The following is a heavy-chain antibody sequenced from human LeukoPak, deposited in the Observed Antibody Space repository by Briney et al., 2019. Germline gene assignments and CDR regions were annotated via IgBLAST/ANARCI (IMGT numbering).Heavy chain of an antibody. CDR3: AGDKQCQLLTNWFDP. CDR2: INPSGGST. J-gene: IGHJ5*02. V-gene: IGHV1-46*01. CDR1: GYTFTSYY. D-gene: IGHD2-2*01. Sequence: ASVKVSCKASGYTFTSYYMHWVRQAPGQGLEWMGIINPSGGSTSYAQKFQGRVTMTRDTSTSTVYMELSSLRSEDTAVYYCAGDKQCQLLTNWFDPWGQGTLVTVSS.